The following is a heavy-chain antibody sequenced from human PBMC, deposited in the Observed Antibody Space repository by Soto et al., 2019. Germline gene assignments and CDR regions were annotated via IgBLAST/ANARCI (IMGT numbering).Heavy chain of an antibody. J-gene: IGHJ4*02. CDR2: IYYSGST. Sequence: SETLSLTCTVSGGSISSGGYYWSWIRQHPGKGLEWIGYIYYSGSTYYNPSLKSRVTISVDTSKNRFSLKLSSVTAADTAVYYCARDSGSFYGSGSYYNSFDYWGQGTLVTVSS. V-gene: IGHV4-31*02. CDR1: GGSISSGGYY. D-gene: IGHD3-10*01. CDR3: ARDSGSFYGSGSYYNSFDY.